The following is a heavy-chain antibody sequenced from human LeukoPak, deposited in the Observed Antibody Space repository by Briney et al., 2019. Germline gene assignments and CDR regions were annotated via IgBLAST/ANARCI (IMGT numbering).Heavy chain of an antibody. CDR3: AREAIAAAFDP. D-gene: IGHD6-13*01. CDR2: ISSSGSTI. J-gene: IGHJ5*02. CDR1: GFTFSSYE. V-gene: IGHV3-48*03. Sequence: GSLSLSCAASGFTFSSYEMNWVRPAPGKGLEWVSYISSSGSTIYYADAVKGRFTISRENAKNSLYLQMNSLRAEDTAVYYCAREAIAAAFDPWGQGTLVTVSS.